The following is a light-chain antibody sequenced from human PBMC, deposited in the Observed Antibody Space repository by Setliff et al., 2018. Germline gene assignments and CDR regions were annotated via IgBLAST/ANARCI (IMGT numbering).Light chain of an antibody. CDR1: SSDVGYYNY. J-gene: IGLJ1*01. V-gene: IGLV2-14*01. CDR2: EVG. CDR3: TSYTSTFNYF. Sequence: QSALTQPASVSGSPGQSITISCTGTSSDVGYYNYVSWYQQHPGKAPKLMIYEVGNRPSGVSNRFSGSKSGNTASLTISGLQAEDEVDYYGTSYTSTFNYFFGTGPRAPS.